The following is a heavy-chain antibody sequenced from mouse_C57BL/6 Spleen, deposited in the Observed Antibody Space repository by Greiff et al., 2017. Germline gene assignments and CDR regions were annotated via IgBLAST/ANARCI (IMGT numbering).Heavy chain of an antibody. CDR1: GYAFSSYW. CDR3: ARKRTYGLYYAMDH. Sequence: QVQLQQSGAELVKPGASVKISCKASGYAFSSYWMNWVKQRPGKGLEWIGQIYPGDGDTNYNGKFKGKATLTADKSSSTAYMQLSSLTSEDSAVYFCARKRTYGLYYAMDHWGQGTSVTVSS. CDR2: IYPGDGDT. D-gene: IGHD1-1*01. J-gene: IGHJ4*01. V-gene: IGHV1-80*01.